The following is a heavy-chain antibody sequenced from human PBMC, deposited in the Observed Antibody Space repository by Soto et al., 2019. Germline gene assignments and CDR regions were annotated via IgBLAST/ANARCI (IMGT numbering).Heavy chain of an antibody. D-gene: IGHD3-22*01. CDR3: AKDRKDYYDSSGYYFDDY. Sequence: GGSLRLSCAASGFTFSSYGMHWVRQAPGKGLEWVAVISYDGSNIYYAVSVKGRFTISRDNSKNTLYLQMNSLRAEDTAVYYCAKDRKDYYDSSGYYFDDYWGQGTLVTVSP. V-gene: IGHV3-30*18. CDR1: GFTFSSYG. J-gene: IGHJ4*02. CDR2: ISYDGSNI.